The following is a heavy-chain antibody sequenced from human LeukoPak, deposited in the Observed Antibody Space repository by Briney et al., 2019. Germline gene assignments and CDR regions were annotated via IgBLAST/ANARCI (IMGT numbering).Heavy chain of an antibody. D-gene: IGHD1-26*01. V-gene: IGHV1-18*04. CDR3: ARVYPASESYHDMGAFDI. CDR2: ISAYNGNT. CDR1: GCTFTGYY. J-gene: IGHJ3*02. Sequence: AVQVSCKASGCTFTGYYLHWLRQAPAQGREGMGWISAYNGNTNYQQKLQGRVTMTTDTSTSTASIEPSGLRSDDTPGCCLARVYPASESYHDMGAFDIWGQGTVVTVSS.